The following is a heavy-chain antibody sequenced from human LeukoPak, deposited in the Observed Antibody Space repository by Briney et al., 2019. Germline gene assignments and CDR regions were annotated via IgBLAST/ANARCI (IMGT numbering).Heavy chain of an antibody. Sequence: GASVTVSCKVSGYTLTELSMHGVRQAPGKGLEWMGGFDPEDGETIYAQKFQGRVTMTEDTSTDTAYMELSSLRSEDTAVYYCATDGQYSGYLNWGQGTLVTVSS. CDR1: GYTLTELS. CDR3: ATDGQYSGYLN. D-gene: IGHD5-12*01. V-gene: IGHV1-24*01. J-gene: IGHJ4*02. CDR2: FDPEDGET.